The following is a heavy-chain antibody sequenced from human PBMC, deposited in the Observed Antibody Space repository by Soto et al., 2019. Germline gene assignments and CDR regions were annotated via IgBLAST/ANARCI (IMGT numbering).Heavy chain of an antibody. D-gene: IGHD3-10*01. Sequence: SETLSLTCTFSCGSVSSGSYYWSWIRQPPGKGLEWIGYIYYSGSTNYSPSLKSRVTISVDTSKNQFSLKLSSVTAADTAVYYCARGQVRSYYGMDVWGQGTTVTVSS. V-gene: IGHV4-61*01. J-gene: IGHJ6*02. CDR2: IYYSGST. CDR1: CGSVSSGSYY. CDR3: ARGQVRSYYGMDV.